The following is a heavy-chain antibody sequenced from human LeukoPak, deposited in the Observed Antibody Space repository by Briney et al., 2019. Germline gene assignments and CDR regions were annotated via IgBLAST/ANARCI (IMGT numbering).Heavy chain of an antibody. CDR1: RFTFSSYW. J-gene: IGHJ4*02. CDR3: ARDQGVIAAAGTLVDY. CDR2: IKQDGSEK. V-gene: IGHV3-7*01. Sequence: GGSLRLSCAASRFTFSSYWMSWVRQAPGKGLEWVANIKQDGSEKYYVDSVKGRFTISRDNAKNSLYLQMNSLRAEDTAVYYCARDQGVIAAAGTLVDYWGQGTLVTVSS. D-gene: IGHD6-13*01.